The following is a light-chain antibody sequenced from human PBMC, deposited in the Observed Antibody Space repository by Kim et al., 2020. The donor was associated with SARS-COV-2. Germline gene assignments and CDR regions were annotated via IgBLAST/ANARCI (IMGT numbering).Light chain of an antibody. J-gene: IGLJ2*01. Sequence: SVTQGQTASCTWTGDKLGDQQDSWYQQKPSQSPVLVIYQDKKRPSGIPERISGSNSGNTATLTISGTQAMDEADYHCQAWDASTVVFGGGTQLTVL. CDR2: QDK. CDR3: QAWDASTVV. CDR1: KLGDQQ. V-gene: IGLV3-1*01.